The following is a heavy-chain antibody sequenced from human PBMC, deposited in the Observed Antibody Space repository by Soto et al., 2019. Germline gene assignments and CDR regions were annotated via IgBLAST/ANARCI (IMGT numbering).Heavy chain of an antibody. CDR2: ISYHGTNK. CDR3: AKYADYGDYRDWLDP. CDR1: GFIFSSYG. J-gene: IGHJ5*02. V-gene: IGHV3-30*18. D-gene: IGHD4-17*01. Sequence: QVQLVESGGGVVQPGRSLRLSCAASGFIFSSYGMHWVRQAPGKGLEWVAVISYHGTNKYYADSLKGRFTISRDNSKNTLYLQMDSLRPEDTAVYYCAKYADYGDYRDWLDPGGQGTLVTVSS.